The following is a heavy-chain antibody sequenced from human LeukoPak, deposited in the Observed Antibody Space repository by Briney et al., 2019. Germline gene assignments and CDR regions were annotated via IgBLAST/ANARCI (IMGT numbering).Heavy chain of an antibody. CDR1: GFTVSSNY. V-gene: IGHV3-53*01. Sequence: QTGGSLRLSCAASGFTVSSNYMSWVRQAPGKGLEWVSVIYSGGSTYYADSVKGRFTISRDNSKNTLYLQMNSLRAEDTAVYYCARGRLDRITMIVEAAFDIWGQGTMVTVSS. CDR3: ARGRLDRITMIVEAAFDI. J-gene: IGHJ3*02. D-gene: IGHD3-22*01. CDR2: IYSGGST.